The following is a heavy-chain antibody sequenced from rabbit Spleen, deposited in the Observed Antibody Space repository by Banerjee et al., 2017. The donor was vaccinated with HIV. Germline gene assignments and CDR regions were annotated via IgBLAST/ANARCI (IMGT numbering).Heavy chain of an antibody. D-gene: IGHD1-1*01. Sequence: QSLEESGGDLVKPEGSLTLTCTASGFSFSGSYDMCWVRQAPGKGLEWIACIDNGSGGTAYASWAKGRFTISKTSSTMVTLQITSLTAADTATYLCARARIASNTAIYSLDLWGPGTLVTVS. CDR2: IDNGSGGT. J-gene: IGHJ4*01. CDR1: GFSFSGSYD. V-gene: IGHV1S40*01. CDR3: ARARIASNTAIYSLDL.